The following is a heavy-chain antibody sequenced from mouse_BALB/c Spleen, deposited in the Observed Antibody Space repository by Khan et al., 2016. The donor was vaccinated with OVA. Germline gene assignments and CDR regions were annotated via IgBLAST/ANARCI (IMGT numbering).Heavy chain of an antibody. D-gene: IGHD3-1*01. Sequence: VQLKESGPGLVKPSQSLSLTCSVTGYSITSGYFWNWIRQFPGNNLEWMGYIRYDGDSNYNPSLKSRISITRDTSKNQFFLKLNSVTPEDTATXYCARGGSSGPAWFAYWGQGTLVTVST. V-gene: IGHV3-6*02. CDR3: ARGGSSGPAWFAY. CDR1: GYSITSGYF. CDR2: IRYDGDS. J-gene: IGHJ3*01.